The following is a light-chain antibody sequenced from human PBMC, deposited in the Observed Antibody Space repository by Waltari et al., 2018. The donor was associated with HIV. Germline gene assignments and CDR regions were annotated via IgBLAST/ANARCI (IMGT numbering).Light chain of an antibody. Sequence: DMVMTRSPLSLPVTPGEPASISCSPSQSLLHSNGYSYLDWYLQKPGQSPQLLIYLGSNRASGVPDRFSGSGSGTDFTLKISRVEAEDAGMYYCMQGRQTPQVTFGGGTKVEIK. V-gene: IGKV2-28*01. J-gene: IGKJ4*01. CDR1: QSLLHSNGYSY. CDR2: LGS. CDR3: MQGRQTPQVT.